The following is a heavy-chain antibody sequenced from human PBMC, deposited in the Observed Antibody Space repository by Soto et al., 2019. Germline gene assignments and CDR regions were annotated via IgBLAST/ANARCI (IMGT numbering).Heavy chain of an antibody. CDR1: GYTFTSYG. J-gene: IGHJ6*02. CDR3: ARGGKICTQGVCSFYVMDV. V-gene: IGHV1-18*01. CDR2: ISAYNGNT. D-gene: IGHD2-8*01. Sequence: QVQLVQSGAEVKKPGASVKVSCKASGYTFTSYGISWVRQAPGQGLEWMGWISAYNGNTNYAQKFQGRVTMTTDTSTSTAYMERRTLRSDDTAVYYWARGGKICTQGVCSFYVMDVLGQGPTVTVSS.